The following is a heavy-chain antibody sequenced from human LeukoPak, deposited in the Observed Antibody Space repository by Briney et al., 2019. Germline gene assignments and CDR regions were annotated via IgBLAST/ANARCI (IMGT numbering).Heavy chain of an antibody. CDR1: GYTFTNYH. J-gene: IGHJ4*02. CDR3: ARTYYYGSGSDY. Sequence: ASVRVSCKASGYTFTNYHIAWVRQAPGQGLEWMGWVSTNDGNTVYAQRLQGRVTMTTDTSTSTAYMELRSLRSDDTAVYYCARTYYYGSGSDYWGQGTLVTVSS. D-gene: IGHD3-10*01. V-gene: IGHV1-18*01. CDR2: VSTNDGNT.